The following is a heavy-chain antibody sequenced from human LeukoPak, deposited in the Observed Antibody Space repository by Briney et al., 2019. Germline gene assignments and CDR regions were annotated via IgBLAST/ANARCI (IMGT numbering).Heavy chain of an antibody. J-gene: IGHJ3*02. Sequence: SVKVSCKASGGTFSSYAISWVRQAPGQGLEWMGGIIPIFGTANYAQKLQGRVTMTTDTSTSTAYMELRSLRSDDTAVYYCARVDMITFGGVEGAFDIWGQGTMVTVSS. V-gene: IGHV1-69*05. CDR2: IIPIFGTA. CDR1: GGTFSSYA. D-gene: IGHD3-16*01. CDR3: ARVDMITFGGVEGAFDI.